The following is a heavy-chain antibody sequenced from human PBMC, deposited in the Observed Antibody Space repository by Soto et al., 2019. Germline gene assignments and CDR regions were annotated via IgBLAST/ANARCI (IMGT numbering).Heavy chain of an antibody. CDR1: GGSVIRGSYY. J-gene: IGHJ4*02. CDR2: IYYSGST. D-gene: IGHD5-12*01. Sequence: SETLSLTCTVSGGSVIRGSYYWIWIRQPPGKGLEWIGYIYYSGSTNYNPSLKSRVTISVDTSKNQFSLKLSSVTAADTAVYYCARERYSGPSGYEEALDYWGQGTLVTVSS. V-gene: IGHV4-61*01. CDR3: ARERYSGPSGYEEALDY.